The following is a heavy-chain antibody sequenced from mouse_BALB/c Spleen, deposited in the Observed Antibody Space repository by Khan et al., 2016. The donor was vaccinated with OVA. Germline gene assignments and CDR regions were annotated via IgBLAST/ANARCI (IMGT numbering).Heavy chain of an antibody. CDR1: GFTFSTYG. CDR2: VSTGGGYT. D-gene: IGHD1-1*01. CDR3: ARRAYYYDSEGFAY. V-gene: IGHV5-6*01. Sequence: EVHLVESGGDLVKPGGSLKLSCAASGFTFSTYGMSWVRQTPDKRLEWVATVSTGGGYTYYPDSVKGRFTSSSVKSKKTRYLQMSRLKSEDTVMFYCARRAYYYDSEGFAYWGQGTMVTVSA. J-gene: IGHJ3*01.